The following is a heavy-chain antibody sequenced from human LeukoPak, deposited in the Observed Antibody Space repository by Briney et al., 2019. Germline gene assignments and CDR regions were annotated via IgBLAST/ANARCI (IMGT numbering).Heavy chain of an antibody. CDR3: ANLVGYCSGGSCYPFDY. D-gene: IGHD2-15*01. CDR2: ISGSGGST. J-gene: IGHJ4*02. V-gene: IGHV3-23*01. Sequence: GGSLRLSCAVSGFTFSSYAMSWVRQAPGKGLEWVSAISGSGGSTYYADSVKGRFTISRDNSKNTLYLQMNSLRAEDTAVYYCANLVGYCSGGSCYPFDYWGQGTLVTVSS. CDR1: GFTFSSYA.